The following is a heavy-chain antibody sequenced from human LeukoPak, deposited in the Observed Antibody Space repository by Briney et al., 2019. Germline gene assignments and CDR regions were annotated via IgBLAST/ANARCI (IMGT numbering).Heavy chain of an antibody. J-gene: IGHJ6*03. Sequence: GGSLRLSCAASGFTFNSYWMHWVRQAPGKGLVWVSRINSDGSSTSYADSVKGRFTISRDNAKNTLYLQMNSLRAEDTAVYYCARVIGDYGIYYYYYMDVWGKGTTVTVSS. CDR2: INSDGSST. D-gene: IGHD4-17*01. CDR3: ARVIGDYGIYYYYYMDV. V-gene: IGHV3-74*01. CDR1: GFTFNSYW.